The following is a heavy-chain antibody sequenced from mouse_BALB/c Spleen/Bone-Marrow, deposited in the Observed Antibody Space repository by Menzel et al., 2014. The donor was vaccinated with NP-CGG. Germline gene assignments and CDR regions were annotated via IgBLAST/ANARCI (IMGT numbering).Heavy chain of an antibody. CDR1: GFDFSRYW. CDR3: ALLGNYGYFDV. D-gene: IGHD2-1*01. V-gene: IGHV4-1*02. Sequence: EVQLQQSGGGLVQPGGSLELSCAASGFDFSRYWMSWVRQAPGKGLKWIGEINPDSSTINYTPSLKDKFIISRDNAKNTLYLQMSKVRSEDTALYYCALLGNYGYFDVWGAGTTVTVSS. CDR2: INPDSSTI. J-gene: IGHJ1*01.